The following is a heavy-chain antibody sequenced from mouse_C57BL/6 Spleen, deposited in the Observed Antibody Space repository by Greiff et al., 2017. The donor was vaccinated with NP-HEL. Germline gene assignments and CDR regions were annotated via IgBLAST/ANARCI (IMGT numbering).Heavy chain of an antibody. J-gene: IGHJ2*01. V-gene: IGHV1-69*01. CDR3: ARRAYDYGFDY. CDR2: IDPSDSYT. CDR1: GYTFTSYW. Sequence: QVQLQQPGAELVMPGASVKLSCKASGYTFTSYWMHWVKQRPGQGLEWIGEIDPSDSYTNYTQKFQGKSPLTVDKSSSTAYMQLSSLTSEDSADYDCARRAYDYGFDYWGQGTTLTVSS. D-gene: IGHD2-4*01.